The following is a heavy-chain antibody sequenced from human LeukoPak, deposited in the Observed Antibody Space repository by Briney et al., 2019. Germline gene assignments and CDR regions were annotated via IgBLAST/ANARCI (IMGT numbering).Heavy chain of an antibody. V-gene: IGHV4-4*07. CDR3: ARELSSWPNWLDP. CDR2: IYSSGST. CDR1: GGSISGYF. Sequence: SSETLSLTCTVSGGSISGYFCSRIRQSAGKGLEWIGRIYSSGSTNYNPSFKSRVTMSVDTSNNQFSLKLNSVTAADTALYYCARELSSWPNWLDPWGQGTLVTVSS. J-gene: IGHJ5*02. D-gene: IGHD6-13*01.